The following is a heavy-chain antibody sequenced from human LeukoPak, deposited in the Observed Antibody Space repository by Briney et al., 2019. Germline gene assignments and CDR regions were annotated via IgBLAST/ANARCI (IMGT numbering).Heavy chain of an antibody. CDR2: ISGSGGST. V-gene: IGHV3-23*01. Sequence: PGGSLRLSCAASGFTFSSYGMSWLRQAPGKGLEWVSAISGSGGSTYYADSVKGRFTISRDNSKNTLYLQMNSLRAEDTAVYYCAKPARSWFGESNYFDYWGQGTLVTVSS. CDR1: GFTFSSYG. D-gene: IGHD3-10*01. CDR3: AKPARSWFGESNYFDY. J-gene: IGHJ4*02.